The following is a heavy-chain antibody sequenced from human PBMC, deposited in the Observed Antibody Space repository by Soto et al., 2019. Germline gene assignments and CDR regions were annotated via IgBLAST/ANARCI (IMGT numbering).Heavy chain of an antibody. CDR3: ARASGCSGDSCAFDP. J-gene: IGHJ5*02. Sequence: PETFPLTCTAAGGFIRTYYWSWIRQPPGKGLEWIGYIYYTGSTNYNPSLKSRVTISVDTSKNQFSLKLSSVTAADTAVYYCARASGCSGDSCAFDPWGQGTLVTVSS. V-gene: IGHV4-59*01. CDR1: GGFIRTYY. CDR2: IYYTGST. D-gene: IGHD2-15*01.